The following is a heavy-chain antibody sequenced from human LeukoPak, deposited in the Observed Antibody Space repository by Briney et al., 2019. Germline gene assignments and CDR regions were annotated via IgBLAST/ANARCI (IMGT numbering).Heavy chain of an antibody. CDR2: ISGYNGNT. CDR1: GYTFTSYG. Sequence: GASVKVSCKASGYTFTSYGISWVRQAPGQGLEWMGWISGYNGNTNYAQKLQGRVTMTTDTSTSTAYMEVRSLRSDDSAVYYCARDRNWDYFGLDVWGQGTTVTVSS. V-gene: IGHV1-18*01. CDR3: ARDRNWDYFGLDV. J-gene: IGHJ6*02. D-gene: IGHD7-27*01.